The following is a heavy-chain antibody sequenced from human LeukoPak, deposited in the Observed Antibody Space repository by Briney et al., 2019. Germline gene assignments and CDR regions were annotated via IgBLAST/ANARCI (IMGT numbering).Heavy chain of an antibody. J-gene: IGHJ4*02. CDR1: GFTFSSHA. CDR3: ARDAGYCSSTSCYSRNFDS. D-gene: IGHD2-2*01. Sequence: GGSLRLSCAASGFTFSSHAMSWVRQAPGKGLEWVSSISSSSNYIYYADSVKGRFTISRDNAKNSLYLQMNSLRAEDTAVYYCARDAGYCSSTSCYSRNFDSWGQGTLVTVSS. CDR2: ISSSSNYI. V-gene: IGHV3-21*01.